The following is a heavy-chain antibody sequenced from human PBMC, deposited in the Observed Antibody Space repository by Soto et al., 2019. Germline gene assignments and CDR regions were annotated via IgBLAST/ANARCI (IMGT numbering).Heavy chain of an antibody. CDR3: AREVKGVTSFDY. V-gene: IGHV1-3*01. D-gene: IGHD3-10*01. J-gene: IGHJ4*02. Sequence: QVRLIQSGPEMMQPGASVRVSCTASGFTALSYAFHWVRQAPGQGPEWLGWLNGGVDGTSYSQRLQGRVTFSRDTSANTVYLEVNPLTSEDTAVYYCAREVKGVTSFDYLGQGTLVTVSS. CDR2: LNGGVDGT. CDR1: GFTALSYA.